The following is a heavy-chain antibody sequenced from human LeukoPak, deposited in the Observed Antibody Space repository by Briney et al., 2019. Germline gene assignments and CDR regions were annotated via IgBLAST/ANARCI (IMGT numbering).Heavy chain of an antibody. V-gene: IGHV4-59*01. D-gene: IGHD1-26*01. CDR1: GGSISSYY. CDR2: IYYSGST. CDR3: AREYSGSYFDAFDI. J-gene: IGHJ3*02. Sequence: PSETLSLTCTVSGGSISSYYWSWIRQPPGKGLEWIGYIYYSGSTNYNPSLKSRVTISVDTSKNQFSLKLSSVTAADTAVYYCAREYSGSYFDAFDIWGQGTMVTVSS.